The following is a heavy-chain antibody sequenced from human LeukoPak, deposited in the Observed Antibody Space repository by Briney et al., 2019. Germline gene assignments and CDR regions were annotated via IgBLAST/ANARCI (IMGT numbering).Heavy chain of an antibody. CDR2: ISSSSSYI. CDR1: GFTFSSYS. Sequence: SGGSLRLSCAASGFTFSSYSMNWVRQAPGKGLEWVSSISSSSSYIYYADSVKGRFTISRDNAKNSLYLQMNSLRAEDTAVYYCAWLGYCSGGSCYENQHYYYGMDVWGQGTTVTVSS. CDR3: AWLGYCSGGSCYENQHYYYGMDV. V-gene: IGHV3-21*01. D-gene: IGHD2-15*01. J-gene: IGHJ6*02.